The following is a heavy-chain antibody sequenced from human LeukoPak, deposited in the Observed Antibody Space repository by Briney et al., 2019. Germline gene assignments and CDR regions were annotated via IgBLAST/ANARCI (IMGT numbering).Heavy chain of an antibody. CDR3: SNLEGQWLVG. CDR1: GFTFSGSS. J-gene: IGHJ4*02. CDR2: IRSKANNYAT. Sequence: GGSLKLSCAASGFTFSGSSVHWVRQASGKGLEWVGRIRSKANNYATSYAASVKGRFTISRDDSRNTAYLQMNGLKTEDTAVYYCSNLEGQWLVGWGQGTLVTVSS. D-gene: IGHD6-19*01. V-gene: IGHV3-73*01.